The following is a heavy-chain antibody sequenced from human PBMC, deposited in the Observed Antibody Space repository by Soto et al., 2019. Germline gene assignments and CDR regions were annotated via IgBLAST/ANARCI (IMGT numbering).Heavy chain of an antibody. CDR2: IYYSGST. V-gene: IGHV4-59*01. D-gene: IGHD1-1*01. CDR3: ARAKVERRPYFDY. Sequence: SETLSLTCTVSGGSISSYYWSWIRQPPGKGLEWIGYIYYSGSTNYNPSLKSRVTISVDTSRNQFSLKLSSVTAADTAVYYCARAKVERRPYFDYWGQGTLVTVS. J-gene: IGHJ4*02. CDR1: GGSISSYY.